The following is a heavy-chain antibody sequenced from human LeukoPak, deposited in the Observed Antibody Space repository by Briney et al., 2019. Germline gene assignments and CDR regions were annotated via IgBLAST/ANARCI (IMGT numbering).Heavy chain of an antibody. CDR1: GFTLRASA. D-gene: IGHD4-17*01. CDR2: VSRIFGST. J-gene: IGHJ5*02. CDR3: AKGGPSHGAYNWFDP. Sequence: GRALRLSFAAVGFTLRASAMGWVRKAPGKLPDWISAVSRIFGSTFSAGSVKGRFAFPRGNSSNTLFLQMNSWSADAPSVIYCAKGGPSHGAYNWFDPWGQGTLVTVSS. V-gene: IGHV3-23*01.